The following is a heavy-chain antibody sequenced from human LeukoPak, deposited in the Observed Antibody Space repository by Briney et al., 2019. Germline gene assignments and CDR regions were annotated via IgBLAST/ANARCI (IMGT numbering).Heavy chain of an antibody. D-gene: IGHD3-3*01. CDR1: GGSISSYY. CDR3: ARYDFWSGYPPGTYYYYMDV. Sequence: SETLSLTCTVSGGSISSYYWSWIRQPAGKGLEWICRIYTSGITNYNPSLKSRVTMSVDTSKNQFYLKLSSVTAADTAVYYCARYDFWSGYPPGTYYYYMDVWGKGTTVTVSS. J-gene: IGHJ6*03. CDR2: IYTSGIT. V-gene: IGHV4-59*10.